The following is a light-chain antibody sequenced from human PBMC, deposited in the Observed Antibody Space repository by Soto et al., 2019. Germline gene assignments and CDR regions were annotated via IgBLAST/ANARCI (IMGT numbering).Light chain of an antibody. CDR2: AAS. Sequence: IQLTQSPSSMSASVGDRVTITCRASQGISSYLAWYQQKPGKAPKLLIYAASTLQSGVPSRFGGSGSGTDFTLTISSLQNEDFATYYCQQLNSYPITFGQGTRLEIK. V-gene: IGKV1-9*01. CDR3: QQLNSYPIT. CDR1: QGISSY. J-gene: IGKJ5*01.